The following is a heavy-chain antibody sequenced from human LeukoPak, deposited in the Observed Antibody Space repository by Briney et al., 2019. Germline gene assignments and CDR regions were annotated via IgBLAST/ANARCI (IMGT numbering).Heavy chain of an antibody. D-gene: IGHD1-7*01. CDR3: ARLITGTTTAFDI. V-gene: IGHV4-59*01. Sequence: SETLPLTCTVSGGSISSYYWSWIRQPPGKGLEWIGYIYYSGSTNYNPSLKSRVTISVDTSKNQFSLKLSSVTAADTAVYYCARLITGTTTAFDIWGQGTMVTVSS. J-gene: IGHJ3*02. CDR2: IYYSGST. CDR1: GGSISSYY.